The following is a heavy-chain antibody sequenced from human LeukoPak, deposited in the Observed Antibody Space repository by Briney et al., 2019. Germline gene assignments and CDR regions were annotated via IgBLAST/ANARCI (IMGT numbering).Heavy chain of an antibody. CDR3: ARATTWSGNFYYFDY. D-gene: IGHD3-3*01. Sequence: ASVKVSCKASGYTFTSYDINWVRQATGQGLEWMGWMNPNSGNTGYAQKFQGRVTITRNTSISTAYMELSSLRSEDTAVYYCARATTWSGNFYYFDYRGQGTLVTVSS. V-gene: IGHV1-8*03. CDR1: GYTFTSYD. CDR2: MNPNSGNT. J-gene: IGHJ4*02.